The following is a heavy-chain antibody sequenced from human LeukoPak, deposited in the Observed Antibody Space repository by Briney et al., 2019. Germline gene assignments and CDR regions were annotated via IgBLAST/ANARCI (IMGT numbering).Heavy chain of an antibody. CDR3: AALGYCSGGSCYYIDY. Sequence: ASVKVSCKASEGTFSSYAISWVRQAPGQGLEWMGRIIPIFGTANYAQKFQGRVTITTDESTSTAYMELSSLRSEDTAVYYCAALGYCSGGSCYYIDYWGQGTLVTVSS. CDR1: EGTFSSYA. V-gene: IGHV1-69*05. CDR2: IIPIFGTA. D-gene: IGHD2-15*01. J-gene: IGHJ4*02.